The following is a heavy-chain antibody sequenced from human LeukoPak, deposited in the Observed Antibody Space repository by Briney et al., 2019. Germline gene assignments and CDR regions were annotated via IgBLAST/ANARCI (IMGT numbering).Heavy chain of an antibody. D-gene: IGHD1-26*01. J-gene: IGHJ4*02. CDR3: ARNGGSYRFDY. Sequence: ASVKVSCKASGYTFTSYAMHWVRQAPGQRLEWMGWINAGNGNTKYSQKFQGRVTITRDTSASAAYMELSSLRSEDTAVYYCARNGGSYRFDYWGQGTLVTVSS. CDR1: GYTFTSYA. CDR2: INAGNGNT. V-gene: IGHV1-3*01.